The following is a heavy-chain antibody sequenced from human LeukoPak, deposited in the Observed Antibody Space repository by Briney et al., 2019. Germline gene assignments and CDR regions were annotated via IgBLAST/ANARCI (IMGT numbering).Heavy chain of an antibody. V-gene: IGHV4-34*01. Sequence: PSETLSLTCAVYGGSFSGYYWSWIRQPPGKGLEWIGEINHSGSTNYNPSLKSRVTISVDTSKNQFSLKLSSVTAADTAVYYCARRDVVVPAAILQSRYFDLWGRGTLVTVSS. J-gene: IGHJ2*01. CDR2: INHSGST. CDR1: GGSFSGYY. CDR3: ARRDVVVPAAILQSRYFDL. D-gene: IGHD2-2*01.